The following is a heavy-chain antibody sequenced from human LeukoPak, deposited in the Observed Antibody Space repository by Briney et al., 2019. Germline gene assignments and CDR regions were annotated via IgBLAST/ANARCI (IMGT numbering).Heavy chain of an antibody. D-gene: IGHD5-12*01. J-gene: IGHJ4*02. CDR1: GYTFISYD. CDR2: MNPNSGNT. Sequence: ASVKVSCKASGYTFISYDVNWVRQATGQGLEWMGWMNPNSGNTGYAQKFQGRVTITRNTPISTAYMELSGLTSEDTAVYYCASYSAYAQWGQGTLVTVSS. CDR3: ASYSAYAQ. V-gene: IGHV1-8*03.